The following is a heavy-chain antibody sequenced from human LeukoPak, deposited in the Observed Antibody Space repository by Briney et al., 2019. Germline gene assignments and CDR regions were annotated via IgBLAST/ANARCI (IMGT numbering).Heavy chain of an antibody. J-gene: IGHJ6*04. CDR1: GGSISSGDYY. CDR2: IYYSGST. D-gene: IGHD3-10*01. V-gene: IGHV4-30-4*01. CDR3: ARDLPPYYGSGSYDYYYYGMDV. Sequence: SQTLSLTCTVSGGSISSGDYYWSWIRQPPGKGLGWIGYIYYSGSTYYNPSLKSRVTISVDTSKNQFSLKLSSVTAADTAVYYCARDLPPYYGSGSYDYYYYGMDVWGKGTTVTVSS.